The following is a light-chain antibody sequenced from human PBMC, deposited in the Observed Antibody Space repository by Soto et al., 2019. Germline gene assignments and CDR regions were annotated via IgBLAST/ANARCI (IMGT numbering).Light chain of an antibody. Sequence: QSALTQPPSASGSPRQSVTISCTGTSSDVGDYNYVSWYQHHPGKAPKLMIYEVTKRPSGVPDRFSGAKSGNTASLTVSGLQAEDEAEYYCSSYAGSNNPVVFGGGTKLTVL. CDR3: SSYAGSNNPVV. CDR2: EVT. CDR1: SSDVGDYNY. V-gene: IGLV2-8*01. J-gene: IGLJ2*01.